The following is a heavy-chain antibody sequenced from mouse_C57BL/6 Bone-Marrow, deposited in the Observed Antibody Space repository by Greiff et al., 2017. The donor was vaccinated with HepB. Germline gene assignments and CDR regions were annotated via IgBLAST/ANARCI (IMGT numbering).Heavy chain of an antibody. CDR3: TTTLVATGPFAY. V-gene: IGHV1-15*01. J-gene: IGHJ3*01. CDR1: GYTFTDYE. CDR2: IDPETGGT. D-gene: IGHD1-1*01. Sequence: VKLMESGAELVRPGASVTLSCKASGYTFTDYEMHWVKQTPVHGLEWIGAIDPETGGTAYNHKFKGKAILTADKSSSTAYMELRRLTSEDSAVYYCTTTLVATGPFAYWGQGTLVTVSA.